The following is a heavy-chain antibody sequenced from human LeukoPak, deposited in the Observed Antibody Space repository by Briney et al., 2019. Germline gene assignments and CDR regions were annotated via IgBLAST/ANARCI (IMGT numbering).Heavy chain of an antibody. CDR2: INAGNGNT. CDR1: GYTFTIYA. Sequence: GASVTVSCKASGYTFTIYAMHWVRQAPGQRLEWMGWINAGNGNTKYSQKFQGRVTITRDTSASTAYMELSSLRSEDTAVYYCARRWGGTNWVDYWGQGTLVTVSS. J-gene: IGHJ4*02. CDR3: ARRWGGTNWVDY. D-gene: IGHD1-1*01. V-gene: IGHV1-3*01.